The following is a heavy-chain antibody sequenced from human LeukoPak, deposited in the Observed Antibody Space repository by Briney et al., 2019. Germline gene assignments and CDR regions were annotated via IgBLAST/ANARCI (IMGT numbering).Heavy chain of an antibody. Sequence: GALGLSLAASGFLFSDYGMDWVRQPSGQGLGGVALIWSGASSGLYAGSVKGRFTISRDTNTLYLQMNSLRAEDTAVYYCARDIWNDAKYYMDVWGKGTTVTVSS. CDR3: ARDIWNDAKYYMDV. D-gene: IGHD1-1*01. CDR1: GFLFSDYG. J-gene: IGHJ6*03. V-gene: IGHV3-33*01. CDR2: IWSGASSG.